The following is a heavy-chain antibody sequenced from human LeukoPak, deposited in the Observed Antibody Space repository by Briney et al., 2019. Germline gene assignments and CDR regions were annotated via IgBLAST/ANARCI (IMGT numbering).Heavy chain of an antibody. CDR1: GYTFTSYD. J-gene: IGHJ4*02. CDR2: INPHSGGT. CDR3: AGDVGEYCSSTNCYASHY. V-gene: IGHV1-2*02. D-gene: IGHD2-2*01. Sequence: GASVKVSCKASGYTFTSYDINWVRQAPGQGLEWMGWINPHSGGTNYAQKFQGGVTMTRDTSITTAYMELSSLRSDDTAVYYCAGDVGEYCSSTNCYASHYWGQGTLVTVSS.